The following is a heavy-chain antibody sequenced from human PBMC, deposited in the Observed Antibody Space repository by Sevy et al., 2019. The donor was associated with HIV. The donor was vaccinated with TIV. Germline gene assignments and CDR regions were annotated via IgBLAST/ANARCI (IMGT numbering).Heavy chain of an antibody. J-gene: IGHJ4*02. V-gene: IGHV3-23*01. CDR2: FCFGGSKI. Sequence: GGSLRLSCAASGFTFSIYTMSWVRQAPGKGLEWVSTFCFGGSKIYYADSGKGRFTISRDNSRNTVYLQMNSLRADDTAVYYCAREGCTQPHDYWGQGPLVTVSS. CDR1: GFTFSIYT. D-gene: IGHD2-8*01. CDR3: AREGCTQPHDY.